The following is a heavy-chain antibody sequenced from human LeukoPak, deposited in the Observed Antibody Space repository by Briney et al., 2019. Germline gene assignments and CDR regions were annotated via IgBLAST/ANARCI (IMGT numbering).Heavy chain of an antibody. CDR1: GYTFTGYY. D-gene: IGHD4-17*01. CDR3: ARWTTVKNAFDI. Sequence: ASVKVSCKASGYTFTGYYMHWVRQAPGQGREWMGWINPNSGGTNYAQKFQGRVTMTRDTSISTAYMELSRLRSDDTAVYYCARWTTVKNAFDIWGQGTMVTVSS. V-gene: IGHV1-2*02. CDR2: INPNSGGT. J-gene: IGHJ3*02.